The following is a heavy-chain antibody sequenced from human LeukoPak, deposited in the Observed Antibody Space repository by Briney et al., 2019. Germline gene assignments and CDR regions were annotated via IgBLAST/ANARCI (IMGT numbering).Heavy chain of an antibody. D-gene: IGHD5-12*01. Sequence: PGGSLRLSCAASGFTVSSNYMSWVRQAPGKGLEWVSVIYSGGSTYYADSVKGRFTISRDNSKNTLYLQMNSLRAEDTAVYYCARAKAAHSGYDYWGQGTLVTVSS. CDR3: ARAKAAHSGYDY. V-gene: IGHV3-53*01. J-gene: IGHJ4*02. CDR1: GFTVSSNY. CDR2: IYSGGST.